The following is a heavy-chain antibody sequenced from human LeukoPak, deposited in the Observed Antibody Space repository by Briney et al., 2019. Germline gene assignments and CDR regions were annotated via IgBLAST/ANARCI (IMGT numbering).Heavy chain of an antibody. CDR1: GYTFTGYY. J-gene: IGHJ4*02. CDR2: INPNSGGT. CDR3: AREPGRVAGDLLDY. D-gene: IGHD6-19*01. V-gene: IGHV1-2*02. Sequence: GASVKVSCKASGYTFTGYYMHWVRQAPGQGLEWMGWINPNSGGTNYAQKFQGRVTMTRDTSISTAYMELSRLRSDDTAVYYCAREPGRVAGDLLDYWGQGTLVTVSS.